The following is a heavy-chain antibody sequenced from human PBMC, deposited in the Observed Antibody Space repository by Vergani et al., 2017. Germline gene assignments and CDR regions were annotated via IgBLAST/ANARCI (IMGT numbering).Heavy chain of an antibody. D-gene: IGHD2-21*01. CDR1: GGSISSSS. V-gene: IGHV3-11*06. J-gene: IGHJ4*02. CDR2: ISSSSSYT. CDR3: TTDRKLFHYFDY. Sequence: QLQLQESGPGLVKPSETLSLTCTVSGGSISSSSYYWGWIRQPPGKGLEWVSYISSSSSYTNYADSVKGRFTISRDNAKNSLYLQMNSLRAEDTAVYYCTTDRKLFHYFDYWGQGTLVTVSS.